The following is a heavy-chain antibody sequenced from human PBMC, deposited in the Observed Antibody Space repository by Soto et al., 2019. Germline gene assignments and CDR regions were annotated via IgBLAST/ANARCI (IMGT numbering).Heavy chain of an antibody. CDR2: ISAHNGNT. CDR3: ARGRDGDY. V-gene: IGHV1-18*01. Sequence: QVHLVQSGAEVKKPGASVKVSCKGSGYTFTTYGITWVRQAPGQGLEWMGWISAHNGNTNYAQKLQGRVNVTRDTSTSTAYMELRSLRSDDTAVYYCARGRDGDYWGQGALVTVSS. J-gene: IGHJ4*02. CDR1: GYTFTTYG. D-gene: IGHD6-6*01.